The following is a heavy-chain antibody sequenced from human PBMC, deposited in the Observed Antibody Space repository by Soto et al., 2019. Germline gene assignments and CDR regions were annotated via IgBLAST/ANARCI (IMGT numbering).Heavy chain of an antibody. CDR3: ARGQGFGGWYNWFDP. CDR2: INHSGST. J-gene: IGHJ5*02. D-gene: IGHD3-10*01. Sequence: QVQLQQWGAGLLKPSETLSLTCAVYGGSFSGYYWSWIRQPPGKGLEWIGEINHSGSTNYNPSLKSRVTISVDTSKNQFSLKLSSVTAADTAVYYCARGQGFGGWYNWFDPWGQGTLVTVSS. CDR1: GGSFSGYY. V-gene: IGHV4-34*01.